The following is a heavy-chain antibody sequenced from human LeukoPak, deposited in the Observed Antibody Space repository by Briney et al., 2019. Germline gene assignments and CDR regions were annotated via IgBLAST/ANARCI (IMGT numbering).Heavy chain of an antibody. J-gene: IGHJ4*02. CDR2: VSYGGATT. CDR3: ARQYDWYYCYFDY. Sequence: GGSLRLSCAASGFAFGSFAMSWVRQAPGKGLEWVSAVSYGGATTYYADSVKGRFTISRDSSKNPLYLQMSSLRAEDTALYYCARQYDWYYCYFDYWGQGTLVTVSS. V-gene: IGHV3-23*01. D-gene: IGHD1-7*01. CDR1: GFAFGSFA.